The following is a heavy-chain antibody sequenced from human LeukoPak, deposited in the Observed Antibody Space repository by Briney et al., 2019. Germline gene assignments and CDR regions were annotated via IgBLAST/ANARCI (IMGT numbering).Heavy chain of an antibody. V-gene: IGHV3-23*01. J-gene: IGHJ3*02. CDR1: GFTFSSYA. Sequence: PGGSLRLSCAASGFTFSSYAMSWVRQAPGRGLEWVSAISGSGGSTYYADSVKGRFTISRDNAKNSLYLQMNSLRAEDTAVYYCARDQTIAVAGTVVDAFDIWGQGTMVTVSS. D-gene: IGHD6-19*01. CDR2: ISGSGGST. CDR3: ARDQTIAVAGTVVDAFDI.